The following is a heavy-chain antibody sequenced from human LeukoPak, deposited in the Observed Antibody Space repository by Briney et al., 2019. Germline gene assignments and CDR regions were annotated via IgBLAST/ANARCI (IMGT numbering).Heavy chain of an antibody. Sequence: GGSLRLSCAASGFTFSSYGMNWVRQAPGKGLEWVSSISSSSSYIYYADSVKGRFTISRDNAKNSLYLQMNSLRAEDTAVYYCARDSLHYDSSGYYGRGQGTLVTVSS. V-gene: IGHV3-21*01. J-gene: IGHJ4*02. CDR2: ISSSSSYI. D-gene: IGHD3-22*01. CDR3: ARDSLHYDSSGYYG. CDR1: GFTFSSYG.